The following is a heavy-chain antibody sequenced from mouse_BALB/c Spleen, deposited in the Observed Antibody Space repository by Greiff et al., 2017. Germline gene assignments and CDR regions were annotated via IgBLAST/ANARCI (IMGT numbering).Heavy chain of an antibody. CDR2: IDPANGNT. CDR1: GFNIKDTY. CDR3: ARYRRFYAMDY. J-gene: IGHJ4*01. V-gene: IGHV14-3*02. Sequence: VQLQQSGAELVKPGASVKLSCTASGFNIKDTYMHWVKQRPEQGLEWIGRIDPANGNTKYDPKFQGKATITADTSSNTAYLQLSSLTSEDTAVYYGARYRRFYAMDYWGQGTSVTVSS.